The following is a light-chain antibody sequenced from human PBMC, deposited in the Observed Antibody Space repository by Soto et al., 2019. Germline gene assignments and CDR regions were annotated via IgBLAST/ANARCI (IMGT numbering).Light chain of an antibody. CDR3: QAWDSFTAV. Sequence: SYELTQPPSVSVSPGQTASITCSGDKVGDKYACWYQQKPGQSPVLVIYQDSKRPSGIPERFSGSNSGNTAALTISGTQAMDEADYYCQAWDSFTAVFGGGTNLTVL. V-gene: IGLV3-1*01. CDR1: KVGDKY. CDR2: QDS. J-gene: IGLJ2*01.